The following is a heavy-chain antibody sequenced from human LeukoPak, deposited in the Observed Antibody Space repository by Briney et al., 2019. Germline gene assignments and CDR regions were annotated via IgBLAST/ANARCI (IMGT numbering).Heavy chain of an antibody. J-gene: IGHJ3*01. V-gene: IGHV1-2*06. CDR2: FDPYNGGI. Sequence: RASVKVSCKASGYIFTDYYMHWVRQAPGQGLEWMGRFDPYNGGISYAQKFQGRVTITRDTSVSTDYMELSSLTSDDTAMYYCAGGGGSYGDVWGQGTMVAVSS. D-gene: IGHD1-26*01. CDR1: GYIFTDYY. CDR3: AGGGGSYGDV.